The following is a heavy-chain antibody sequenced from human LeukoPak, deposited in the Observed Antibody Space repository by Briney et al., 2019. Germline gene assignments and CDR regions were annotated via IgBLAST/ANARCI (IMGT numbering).Heavy chain of an antibody. D-gene: IGHD3-3*01. V-gene: IGHV3-30*02. CDR1: GFTFSSYG. CDR2: IRYDGSNK. Sequence: GGSLRLSCAASGFTFSSYGMHWVRQAPGKGLEWVAFIRYDGSNKYYADSVKGRFTISRDNSKSTLYLQMNSLRAEDTAVYYCAKDFPRFYDFWSGYELDYWGQGTLVTVSS. CDR3: AKDFPRFYDFWSGYELDY. J-gene: IGHJ4*02.